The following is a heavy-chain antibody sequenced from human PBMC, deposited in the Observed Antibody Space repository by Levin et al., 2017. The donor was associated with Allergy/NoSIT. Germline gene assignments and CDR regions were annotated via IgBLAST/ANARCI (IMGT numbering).Heavy chain of an antibody. CDR1: GGSFSGYY. Sequence: SETLSLTCAVYGGSFSGYYWSWIRQPPGKGLEWIGEINHSGSTNYNPSLKSRVTISVDTSKNQLPLKLSSVSAADTAVYYCARGQGYGVPHDAFDIWGQGTMVTVSS. J-gene: IGHJ3*02. CDR2: INHSGST. D-gene: IGHD4-17*01. CDR3: ARGQGYGVPHDAFDI. V-gene: IGHV4-34*01.